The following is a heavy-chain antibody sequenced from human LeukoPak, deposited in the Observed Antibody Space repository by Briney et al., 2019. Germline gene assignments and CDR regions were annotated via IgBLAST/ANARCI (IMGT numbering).Heavy chain of an antibody. V-gene: IGHV4-39*01. CDR2: VHYSGTT. D-gene: IGHD6-13*01. Sequence: PSETLSLTCTVSGGSISSSKYYWGWIRQPPGKGLEWIGSVHYSGTTYYNPSLKSRVTISVDTSKNQFSLKLSSVTAADTAVYYCARQARIADGSSWAGGFDYWGQGTLVTVSS. CDR1: GGSISSSKYY. CDR3: ARQARIADGSSWAGGFDY. J-gene: IGHJ4*02.